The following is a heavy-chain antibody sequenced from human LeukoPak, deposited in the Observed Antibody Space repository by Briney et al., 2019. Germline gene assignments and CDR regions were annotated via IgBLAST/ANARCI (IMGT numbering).Heavy chain of an antibody. CDR2: IKSKTDGGTT. Sequence: GGSLRLSCAASGFTFSDAWMSWVRQAPGKGLEWVGRIKSKTDGGTTDYAAPVKGRFTTSRDDSKNTLYLQMNSLKTEDTAVYYCTTRGGSFSIFDYWGQGTLVTVSS. CDR3: TTRGGSFSIFDY. J-gene: IGHJ4*02. V-gene: IGHV3-15*01. D-gene: IGHD1-26*01. CDR1: GFTFSDAW.